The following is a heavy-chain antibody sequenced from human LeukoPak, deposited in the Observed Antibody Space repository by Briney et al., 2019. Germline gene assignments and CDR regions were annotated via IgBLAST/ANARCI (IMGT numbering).Heavy chain of an antibody. CDR3: ARYPTDYDSIGYYYEGVDY. CDR2: IYYSGST. Sequence: SETLSLTCTVSGGSISSSSYYWGWIRQPPGKGLEWIGSIYYSGSTYYNPSLKSRVTISVDTSKNQFSLKLSSVTAADTAVYYCARYPTDYDSIGYYYEGVDYWGQGTLVTVSS. V-gene: IGHV4-39*01. D-gene: IGHD3-22*01. CDR1: GGSISSSSYY. J-gene: IGHJ4*02.